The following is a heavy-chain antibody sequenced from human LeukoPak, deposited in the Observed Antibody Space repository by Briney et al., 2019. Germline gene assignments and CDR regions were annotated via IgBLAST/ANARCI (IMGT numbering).Heavy chain of an antibody. CDR3: TTEEYSSSPGGYYYGMDV. CDR1: GFTFSNAW. J-gene: IGHJ6*02. Sequence: GGSLRLSCAASGFTFSNAWMSWVRQAPGKGLEWVGRIKSKTDGGTTDYAAPVKGRFTISRDDSKNTLYLQMNSLKTEDTAVYYCTTEEYSSSPGGYYYGMDVWSQGTTVTVSS. D-gene: IGHD6-6*01. V-gene: IGHV3-15*01. CDR2: IKSKTDGGTT.